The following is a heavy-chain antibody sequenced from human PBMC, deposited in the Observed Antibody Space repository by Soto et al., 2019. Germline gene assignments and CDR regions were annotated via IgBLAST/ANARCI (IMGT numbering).Heavy chain of an antibody. Sequence: EVQLVESGGGLVQPRGSLRLSCAASDFTVSSNYMSWVRQAPGKGLEWVSIIYSGGSTYYADSVKGRFTISRHNSKNTLYLQMNSLRAEDTAVYYCAGSSPLFYWGQVTLVTVSS. D-gene: IGHD6-13*01. CDR1: DFTVSSNY. V-gene: IGHV3-53*04. J-gene: IGHJ4*02. CDR3: AGSSPLFY. CDR2: IYSGGST.